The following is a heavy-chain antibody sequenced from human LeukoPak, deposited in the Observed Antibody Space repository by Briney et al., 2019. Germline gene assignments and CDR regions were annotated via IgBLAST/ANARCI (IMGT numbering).Heavy chain of an antibody. V-gene: IGHV4-30-2*01. CDR1: GGSISSGGYS. Sequence: SETLSLTCAVSGGSISSGGYSWSWIRQPPGKGLEWIGYIYHSGSTYYNPSLESRVTISVDRSKNQFSLKLSSVTAADTAVYYCARAPTTYYYDSSGYYHNAFDIWGQGTMVTVSS. D-gene: IGHD3-22*01. J-gene: IGHJ3*02. CDR2: IYHSGST. CDR3: ARAPTTYYYDSSGYYHNAFDI.